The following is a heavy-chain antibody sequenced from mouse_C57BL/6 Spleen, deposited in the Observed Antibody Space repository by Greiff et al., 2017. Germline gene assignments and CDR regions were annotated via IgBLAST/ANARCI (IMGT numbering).Heavy chain of an antibody. CDR3: ARSLGRYDYDGVYYFDY. CDR2: INPNNGGT. CDR1: GYTFTDYN. D-gene: IGHD2-4*01. V-gene: IGHV1-18*01. Sequence: EVQLQQSGPELVKPGASVKIPCKASGYTFTDYNMDWVKQSHGKSLEWIGDINPNNGGTIYNQKFKGKATLTVDKSSSTAYMELRSLTSEDTAVYYCARSLGRYDYDGVYYFDYWGQGTTLTVSS. J-gene: IGHJ2*01.